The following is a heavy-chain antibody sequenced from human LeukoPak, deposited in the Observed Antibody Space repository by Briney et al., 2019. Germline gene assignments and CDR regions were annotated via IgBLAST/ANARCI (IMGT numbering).Heavy chain of an antibody. CDR3: TGDWNFECSVY. CDR2: IYTSGST. CDR1: GGSISSGSYY. J-gene: IGHJ4*02. Sequence: SETLSLTCTVSGGSISSGSYYWSWIRQPAGKGLEWIGRIYTSGSTNYNPSLKSRVTISVDTSKNQFSLKLSSVTAADTAVYYCTGDWNFECSVYWGLGTLVTVSS. D-gene: IGHD1-7*01. V-gene: IGHV4-61*02.